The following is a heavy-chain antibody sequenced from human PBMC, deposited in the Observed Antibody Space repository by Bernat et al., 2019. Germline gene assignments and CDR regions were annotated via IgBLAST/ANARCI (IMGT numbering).Heavy chain of an antibody. Sequence: QVQLVESGGGAVQPGRSLRLSCIASGFTLKTYAMHWVRQAPGKGLEWMAAISFDGNNKFHADSVKGRFTISRDNSKNTLYLQMNSLRTEDTAVYYCARHSKLQNYYYGMDVWGQGTTVTVSS. CDR1: GFTLKTYA. CDR3: ARHSKLQNYYYGMDV. D-gene: IGHD1-7*01. V-gene: IGHV3-30-3*01. J-gene: IGHJ6*02. CDR2: ISFDGNNK.